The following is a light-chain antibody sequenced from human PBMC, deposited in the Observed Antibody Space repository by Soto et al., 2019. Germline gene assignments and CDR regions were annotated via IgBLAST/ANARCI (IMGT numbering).Light chain of an antibody. J-gene: IGLJ7*01. CDR3: SSYTSSSTAV. V-gene: IGLV2-14*01. Sequence: QSVLTQPASVSGSPGQSITISCTGTSSDVGGYNYVSRYQQHPGKAPKLMIYEVSNRPSGVSNRFSGSKSGNTASLTISGLQAEDEADYYCSSYTSSSTAVFGGGTQLTVL. CDR1: SSDVGGYNY. CDR2: EVS.